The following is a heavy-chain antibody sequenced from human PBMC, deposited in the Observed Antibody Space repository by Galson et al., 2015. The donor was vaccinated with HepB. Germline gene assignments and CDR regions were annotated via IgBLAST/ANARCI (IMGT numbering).Heavy chain of an antibody. V-gene: IGHV1-69*13. CDR3: ARGYSYGLYFDY. D-gene: IGHD5-18*01. CDR2: IIPIFGTA. CDR1: GGTFSSYA. J-gene: IGHJ4*02. Sequence: SVKVSCKASGGTFSSYAISWVRQAPGQGLEWMGGIIPIFGTANYAQKFQGRVTITADESTSTAYMGLSSLRSEDTAVYYCARGYSYGLYFDYWGQGTLVTVSS.